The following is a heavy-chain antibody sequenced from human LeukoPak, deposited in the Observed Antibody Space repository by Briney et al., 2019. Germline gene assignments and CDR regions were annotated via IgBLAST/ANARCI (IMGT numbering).Heavy chain of an antibody. V-gene: IGHV4-31*03. D-gene: IGHD6-19*01. CDR2: ISYSENT. CDR3: ARTTSGWNYFDY. CDR1: GGSISSGRYY. Sequence: PSETLSLTCTVSGGSISSGRYYWSWIRQLPGKGLEWIGYISYSENTYYNPSLKSRISISVDTSKSQFSLKLSSVTAADTAVYYCARTTSGWNYFDYWGQGTPVTASS. J-gene: IGHJ4*02.